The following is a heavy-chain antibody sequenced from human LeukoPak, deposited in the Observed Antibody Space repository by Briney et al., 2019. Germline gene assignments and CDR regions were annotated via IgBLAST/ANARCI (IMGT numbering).Heavy chain of an antibody. Sequence: PSETLSLTCTVSGGSISSSSYYWGWIRQPPGKGLEWIGSIYYSGSTYYNPSLKSRVTISVDTSKNQFSLKLSSVTAADTAVYYCASRGMEYYDRTYFDYWGQGTLVTVSS. D-gene: IGHD3-22*01. CDR2: IYYSGST. CDR1: GGSISSSSYY. J-gene: IGHJ4*02. V-gene: IGHV4-39*01. CDR3: ASRGMEYYDRTYFDY.